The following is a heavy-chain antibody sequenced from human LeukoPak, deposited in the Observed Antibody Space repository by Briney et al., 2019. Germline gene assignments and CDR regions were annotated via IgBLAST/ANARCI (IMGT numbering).Heavy chain of an antibody. V-gene: IGHV1-8*01. CDR1: GYTFTSYD. CDR3: ARDGTMAPHDFDY. J-gene: IGHJ4*02. CDR2: MNPNSGNT. D-gene: IGHD4/OR15-4a*01. Sequence: GASVKVSCKASGYTFTSYDIDWVRQATGQGLEWMGWMNPNSGNTGYAQKFQGRVTMTRNTSISTAYMELSSLRSEDTAVYYCARDGTMAPHDFDYWGQGTLVTVSS.